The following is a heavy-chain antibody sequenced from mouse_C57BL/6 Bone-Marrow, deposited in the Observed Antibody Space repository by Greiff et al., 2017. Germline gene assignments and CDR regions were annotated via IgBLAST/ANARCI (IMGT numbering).Heavy chain of an antibody. CDR1: GFNFKNSY. V-gene: IGHV14-3*01. J-gene: IGHJ3*01. CDR3: ARVPDSSVYFAY. CDR2: IDPANGNT. Sequence: VQLQQSVAELVRPGASVKLSCTASGFNFKNSYMHWVKQRPEQGLEWIGRIDPANGNTKYAPKFQGKATITADTASNTAYLQLSSLTSEDTAIYCCARVPDSSVYFAYWGQGTLVTVSA. D-gene: IGHD3-2*02.